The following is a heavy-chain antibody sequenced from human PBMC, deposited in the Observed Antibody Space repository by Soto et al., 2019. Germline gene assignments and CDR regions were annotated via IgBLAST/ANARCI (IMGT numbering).Heavy chain of an antibody. CDR3: AREGDDYGDYKRAFDI. V-gene: IGHV3-21*01. J-gene: IGHJ3*02. CDR1: GFTFRSYS. Sequence: EVQLVESGGGLVKPGGSLRLSCEASGFTFRSYSMNWVRQAPGKGLEWVSSISTTSTYIYYGDSVKGRFTISRDNAKNSLFLQMISLRAEDTAIYYCAREGDDYGDYKRAFDIWGQGTTVTVSS. CDR2: ISTTSTYI. D-gene: IGHD4-17*01.